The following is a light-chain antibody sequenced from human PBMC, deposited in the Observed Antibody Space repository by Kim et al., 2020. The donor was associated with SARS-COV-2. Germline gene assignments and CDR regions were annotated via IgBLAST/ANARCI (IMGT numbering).Light chain of an antibody. CDR3: QAWDSSTEV. CDR2: QNN. CDR1: KLGDKY. V-gene: IGLV3-1*01. J-gene: IGLJ1*01. Sequence: VSPGQTASITCSGDKLGDKYAFWYQQKPGQSPVLVIYQNNQRPSRIPERFSGSNSGNTATLTISGTQAMDEADYYCQAWDSSTEVFGTGTKVTVL.